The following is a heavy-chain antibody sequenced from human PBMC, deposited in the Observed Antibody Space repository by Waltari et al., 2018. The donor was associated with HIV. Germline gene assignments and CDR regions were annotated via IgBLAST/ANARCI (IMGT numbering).Heavy chain of an antibody. CDR1: GGSISSSSYY. Sequence: QLQLQESGPGLVKPSETLSLTCTVSGGSISSSSYYWGWIRQPPGKGLEWIGTINYSGSTYDNPSLKVGVTMSVDTSKSQFSLKLNSGTAADTAVYYCARHQGIYSSFDYWGQGTLVTVSS. CDR2: INYSGST. V-gene: IGHV4-39*01. J-gene: IGHJ4*02. D-gene: IGHD6-13*01. CDR3: ARHQGIYSSFDY.